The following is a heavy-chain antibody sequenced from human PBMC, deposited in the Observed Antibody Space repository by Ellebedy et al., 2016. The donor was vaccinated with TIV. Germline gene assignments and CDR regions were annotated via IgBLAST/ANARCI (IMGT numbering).Heavy chain of an antibody. CDR1: GFTFSSYE. Sequence: GGSLRLSCAASGFTFSSYEMNWVRQAPGKGLEWVSYISSSGSTIYYADSVKGRFTISRDNSKNTLYLQMNSLRAEDTAVYYCARDHENYYDSSGYYNFDYWGQGTLVTVSS. CDR2: ISSSGSTI. V-gene: IGHV3-48*03. D-gene: IGHD3-22*01. J-gene: IGHJ4*02. CDR3: ARDHENYYDSSGYYNFDY.